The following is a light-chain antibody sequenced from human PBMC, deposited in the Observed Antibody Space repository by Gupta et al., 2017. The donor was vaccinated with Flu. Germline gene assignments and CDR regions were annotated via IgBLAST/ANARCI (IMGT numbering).Light chain of an antibody. CDR3: QVWETSSDHFYV. CDR2: GDS. J-gene: IGLJ1*01. V-gene: IGLV3-21*02. CDR1: NLGSWS. Sequence: APITCWGINLGSWSVTCYQRMPGRAPVLVVYGDSSRASGIPGRFFGPNSGDTATLTITGVEAGDEADYCCQVWETSSDHFYVFGPGTRVTVL.